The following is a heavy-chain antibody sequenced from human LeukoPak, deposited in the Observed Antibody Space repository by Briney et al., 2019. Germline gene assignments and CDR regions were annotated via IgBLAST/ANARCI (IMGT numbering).Heavy chain of an antibody. Sequence: PGRSLRLSCAASGFTFSSYGMHWVRQAPGKGLGWVAVISYDGSNKYYADSVKGRFTISRDNSKNTLYLQMNSLRAEDTAVYYCVRVYYGSGGHWDYWGQGTLVTVSS. D-gene: IGHD3-10*01. CDR3: VRVYYGSGGHWDY. CDR1: GFTFSSYG. CDR2: ISYDGSNK. J-gene: IGHJ4*02. V-gene: IGHV3-30*03.